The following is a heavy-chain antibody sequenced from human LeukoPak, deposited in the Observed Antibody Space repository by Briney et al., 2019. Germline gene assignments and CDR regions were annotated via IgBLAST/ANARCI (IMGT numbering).Heavy chain of an antibody. Sequence: GGSLRLSCAASGITFSNAWMTWVRQAPGKGLEGVGRIYRSSNGETTDYGAPVKGRFTMSRHDSKNTLYLQMNSLKTEDTAVYYCTTYSSGSCPFWGQGTLVTVSS. V-gene: IGHV3-15*01. CDR3: TTYSSGSCPF. D-gene: IGHD6-19*01. CDR1: GITFSNAW. CDR2: IYRSSNGETT. J-gene: IGHJ4*02.